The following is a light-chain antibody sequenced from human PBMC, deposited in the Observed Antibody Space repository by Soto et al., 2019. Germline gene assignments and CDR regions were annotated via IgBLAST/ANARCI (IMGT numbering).Light chain of an antibody. CDR1: QSVSSSY. V-gene: IGKV3-20*01. Sequence: EIVLTQSPGTLSLSPGERATLSCRASQSVSSSYLAWYQQKPGQAPRLLIYGASSRGTGIPDRFSGSGSGTNFTLTIRRLEPEDFAEYYCQQYGSSPTFGQGTKVDIK. CDR2: GAS. J-gene: IGKJ1*01. CDR3: QQYGSSPT.